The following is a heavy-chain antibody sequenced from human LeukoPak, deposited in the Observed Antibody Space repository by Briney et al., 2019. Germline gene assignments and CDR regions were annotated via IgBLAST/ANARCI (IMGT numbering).Heavy chain of an antibody. CDR2: IRSKAYGGTT. CDR1: GFTFGDHA. V-gene: IGHV3-49*04. Sequence: PGRSLRLSRTASGFTFGDHARRWVRQAPGKRLEWVGFIRSKAYGGTTEYAASVKGRFTISRDDSKSISYLKMNSLKTEETAVYHCTRARAEYCGDRLYFDYWGQGTLVTVSS. CDR3: TRARAEYCGDRLYFDY. D-gene: IGHD4-17*01. J-gene: IGHJ4*02.